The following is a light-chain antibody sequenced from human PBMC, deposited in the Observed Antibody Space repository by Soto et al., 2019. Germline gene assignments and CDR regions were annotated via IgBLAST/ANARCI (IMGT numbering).Light chain of an antibody. Sequence: DIQMTQSPSSLSASIGDRVTLTCRSSQSIGNYLNWYQQKPGKAPSLLIHSASTLQSGVPSRFSGSGSGTDFTFTISGLQLDDVATYYCQASYSTPLTFGQGTRLE. J-gene: IGKJ5*01. CDR1: QSIGNY. CDR3: QASYSTPLT. CDR2: SAS. V-gene: IGKV1-39*01.